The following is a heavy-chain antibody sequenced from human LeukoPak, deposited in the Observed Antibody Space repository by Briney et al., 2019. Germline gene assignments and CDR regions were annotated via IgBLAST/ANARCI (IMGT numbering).Heavy chain of an antibody. CDR2: ISYDGSNE. CDR3: ARVRAGYCTSASCYTGMDV. D-gene: IGHD2-2*01. V-gene: IGHV3-30*03. Sequence: PGGSLRLSCAASGFTFSCYGMHWVRQAPGKGLEWAALISYDGSNEYYADSVRGRFTISRDNSKFTLYMQMNSLRAEDTAVYYCARVRAGYCTSASCYTGMDVWGQGTTVTVSS. CDR1: GFTFSCYG. J-gene: IGHJ6*02.